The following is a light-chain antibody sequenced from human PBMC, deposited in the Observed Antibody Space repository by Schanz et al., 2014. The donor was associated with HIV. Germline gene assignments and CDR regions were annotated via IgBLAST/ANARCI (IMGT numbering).Light chain of an antibody. V-gene: IGLV2-8*01. J-gene: IGLJ3*02. Sequence: QSALTQPPSASGSPGQSVTISCTGTSSDVGGYNYLSWYQEHPGKAPKLMIYDVSKRPSGVPDRFSGSKSGNTASLTVSGLQAEDEADFYCATWDDSLNGWVFGGGTKLTVL. CDR1: SSDVGGYNY. CDR2: DVS. CDR3: ATWDDSLNGWV.